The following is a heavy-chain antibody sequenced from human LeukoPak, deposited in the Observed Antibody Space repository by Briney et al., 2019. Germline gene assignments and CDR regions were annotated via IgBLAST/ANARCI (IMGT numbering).Heavy chain of an antibody. V-gene: IGHV3-30*18. CDR3: AKDGVSELIADY. Sequence: GRSLRLSCAASGFSFSNYGMHWVRQTPGKALEWVASISSYGSDEYYADSVKGRFTISRDNSKKTLHLQMNGLRAEDTAVYYCAKDGVSELIADYWGQGTLVTVSS. D-gene: IGHD2/OR15-2a*01. CDR2: ISSYGSDE. J-gene: IGHJ4*02. CDR1: GFSFSNYG.